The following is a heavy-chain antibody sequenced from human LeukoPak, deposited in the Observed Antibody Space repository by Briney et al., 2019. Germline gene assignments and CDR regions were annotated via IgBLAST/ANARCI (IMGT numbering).Heavy chain of an antibody. J-gene: IGHJ4*02. CDR3: AGLHSRFILDY. D-gene: IGHD6-13*01. CDR2: IYYTGST. Sequence: PSETLSLTCTVSGDSISSSTYYWGWIRQPPGKGLEWIGSIYYTGSTYYNPSLKSRVTISVDTSKNQFSLKLSSVTAADTAVYFCAGLHSRFILDYWGQGTLVTVSS. V-gene: IGHV4-39*01. CDR1: GDSISSSTYY.